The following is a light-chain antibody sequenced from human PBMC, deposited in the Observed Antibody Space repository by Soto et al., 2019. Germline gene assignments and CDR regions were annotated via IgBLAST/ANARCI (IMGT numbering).Light chain of an antibody. CDR1: QTVNSNY. CDR2: ATS. J-gene: IGKJ3*01. V-gene: IGKV3D-20*02. Sequence: EIVLTQSPGTLSLSPGETATLSCRASQTVNSNYLAWFQQRPGQAPRLLIFATSRRATDIPDRFSGSGSGTDFTLTISSLEPEDFAVYFCQHRSNWPLTFGPGTKVHIK. CDR3: QHRSNWPLT.